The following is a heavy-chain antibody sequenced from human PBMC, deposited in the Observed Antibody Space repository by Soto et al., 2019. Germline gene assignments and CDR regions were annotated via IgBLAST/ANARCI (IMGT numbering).Heavy chain of an antibody. V-gene: IGHV4-34*01. Sequence: QVQLQQWGAGLLKPSETLSLTCAVYGGSFSGYYWSWIRQPPGKGLEWIGEINHSGSTNYNPSLKSRATISVDTSKNQFSLNLSSVTAADTAVYYCARGTTTVRYYYYGMDVWGQGTTVTVSS. J-gene: IGHJ6*02. CDR2: INHSGST. CDR1: GGSFSGYY. CDR3: ARGTTTVRYYYYGMDV. D-gene: IGHD4-17*01.